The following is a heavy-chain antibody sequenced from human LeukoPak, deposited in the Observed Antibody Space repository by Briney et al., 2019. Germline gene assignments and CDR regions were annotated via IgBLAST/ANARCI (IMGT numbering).Heavy chain of an antibody. D-gene: IGHD3-10*01. CDR2: IKQDGSQR. Sequence: GGSLRLSCTASGFTFSDYWMTWVRQAPGKGPEWVANIKQDGSQRYYVDSVRGRFTISRDNAKNTLYLQMNSLRAEDTAVYYCAKAEDYYGSGSPDYWGQGTLVTVSS. CDR1: GFTFSDYW. V-gene: IGHV3-7*03. CDR3: AKAEDYYGSGSPDY. J-gene: IGHJ4*02.